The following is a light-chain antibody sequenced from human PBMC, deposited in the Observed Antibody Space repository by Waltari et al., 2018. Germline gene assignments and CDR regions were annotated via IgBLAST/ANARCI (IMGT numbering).Light chain of an antibody. CDR1: QSVSSN. CDR2: RAS. J-gene: IGKJ1*01. CDR3: EQYHSWPPT. Sequence: EVLMTQSPATLSVSPGERATLSCWASQSVSSNLAWYQQKPGQAPRLLIYRASTRATGIPARFSGSGSGTEFTLTISSLQSEDCEVYYCEQYHSWPPTFGQGTKVEIK. V-gene: IGKV3-15*01.